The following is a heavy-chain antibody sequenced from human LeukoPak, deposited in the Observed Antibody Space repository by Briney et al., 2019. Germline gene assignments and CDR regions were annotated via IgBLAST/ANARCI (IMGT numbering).Heavy chain of an antibody. CDR2: IIPIFGTA. V-gene: IGHV1-69*13. Sequence: ASVKVSCKASGGTFSSYAISWVRQAPGQGLEWMGGIIPIFGTANYAQKFQGRVTITADDSTSTAYMELSSLRSDDTAVYYCAKEGLVLTSDWYFDLWGRGTLVTVSP. D-gene: IGHD6-19*01. J-gene: IGHJ2*01. CDR3: AKEGLVLTSDWYFDL. CDR1: GGTFSSYA.